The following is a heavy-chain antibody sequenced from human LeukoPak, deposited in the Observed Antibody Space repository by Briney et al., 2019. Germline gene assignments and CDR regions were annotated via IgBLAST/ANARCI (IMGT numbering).Heavy chain of an antibody. CDR2: MNPNSGNT. CDR1: GYTFTSYD. CDR3: ARGRVPQRVPGKYYYYYYYMDV. Sequence: ASVKVSCKASGYTFTSYDINWVRQATGQGLEWMGWMNPNSGNTGYAQKFQGRVTITRNTSISTAYMELSSLRSEDTAVYYCARGRVPQRVPGKYYYYYYYMDVWGKGTTVTVSS. V-gene: IGHV1-8*03. D-gene: IGHD4-23*01. J-gene: IGHJ6*03.